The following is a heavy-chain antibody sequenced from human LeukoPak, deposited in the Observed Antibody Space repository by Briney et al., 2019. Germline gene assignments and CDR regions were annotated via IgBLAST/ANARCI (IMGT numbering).Heavy chain of an antibody. CDR2: IYPGDSDT. D-gene: IGHD3-3*01. Sequence: GESLKISCKGSGYSFTSYWIGWVRQMPGKGLEWMGIIYPGDSDTRYSPSFQGQVTISADKSISTAYLQWSSLKASDTAMYYCARGVLTIFGVVPNIFDYWGQGTLVTVSS. V-gene: IGHV5-51*01. CDR1: GYSFTSYW. CDR3: ARGVLTIFGVVPNIFDY. J-gene: IGHJ4*02.